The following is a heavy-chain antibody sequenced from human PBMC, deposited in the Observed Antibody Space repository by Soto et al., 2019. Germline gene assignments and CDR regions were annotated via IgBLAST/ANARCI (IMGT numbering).Heavy chain of an antibody. J-gene: IGHJ3*02. CDR3: TRETIENSDGLYDAFDI. Sequence: ASVKVSCKTSGYTSTDYYTHWVRQAPGQGLEWMGWMNPKSGGAYFAQKFQGRVTLTRDTSIGTAYIEVNSLTSDDTAVYFCTRETIENSDGLYDAFDISGQGTKVTVSS. D-gene: IGHD5-18*01. CDR2: MNPKSGGA. V-gene: IGHV1-2*02. CDR1: GYTSTDYY.